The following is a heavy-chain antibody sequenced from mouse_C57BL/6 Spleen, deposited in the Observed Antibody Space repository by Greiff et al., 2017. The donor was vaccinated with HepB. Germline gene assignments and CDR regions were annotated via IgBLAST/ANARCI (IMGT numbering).Heavy chain of an antibody. CDR2: IYPSDSET. Sequence: VQLQQSGAELVRPGSSVKLSCKASGYTFTSYWMDWVKQRPGQGLEWIGNIYPSDSETHYNQKFKDKATLTVDKSSSTAYMQLSSLTSEDSAVYYCAGRATVVASGFSYWGQGTLVTVSA. CDR3: AGRATVVASGFSY. V-gene: IGHV1-61*01. D-gene: IGHD1-1*01. J-gene: IGHJ3*01. CDR1: GYTFTSYW.